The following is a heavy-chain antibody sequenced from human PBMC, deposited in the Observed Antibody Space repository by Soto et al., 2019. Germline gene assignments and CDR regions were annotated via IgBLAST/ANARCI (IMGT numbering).Heavy chain of an antibody. Sequence: GASVKVSCKASGYTFTSYYMHWVRQAPGQGLEWMGIINPSGGSTSYAQKFQGRVTMTRDTSTSTVFMELSSLRSEDTAVYYCARSPRPTGTTLYYFDSWGQRTLVTVSS. CDR2: INPSGGST. D-gene: IGHD1-1*01. CDR3: ARSPRPTGTTLYYFDS. CDR1: GYTFTSYY. V-gene: IGHV1-46*01. J-gene: IGHJ4*02.